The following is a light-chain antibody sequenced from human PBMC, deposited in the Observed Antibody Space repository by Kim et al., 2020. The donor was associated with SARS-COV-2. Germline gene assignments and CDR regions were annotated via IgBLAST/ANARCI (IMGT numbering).Light chain of an antibody. CDR1: SSDY. V-gene: IGLV2-14*01. Sequence: QSALTQPASVSGSPEQSITISCTGTSSDYVSWYQQHPGKAPKLMIYDVSQRPSGVSNRFSGSKSGNTASLTISGLQAEDEADYYCSSYTRSSTVFGG. CDR3: SSYTRSSTV. J-gene: IGLJ2*01. CDR2: DVS.